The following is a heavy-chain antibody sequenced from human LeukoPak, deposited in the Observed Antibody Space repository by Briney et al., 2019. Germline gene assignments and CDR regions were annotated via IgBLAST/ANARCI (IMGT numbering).Heavy chain of an antibody. CDR2: ISAYNGNK. V-gene: IGHV1-18*01. J-gene: IGHJ4*02. Sequence: ASVTLSCTASVSTFTSSGISWVRNAPGQGLEWRGGISAYNGNKNYAQKLQGRVTMTTDTSTRTAHMELRSLRSDDTAVYYCARPLYSSSSMGFDYWGQGTLVTVSS. CDR1: VSTFTSSG. D-gene: IGHD6-13*01. CDR3: ARPLYSSSSMGFDY.